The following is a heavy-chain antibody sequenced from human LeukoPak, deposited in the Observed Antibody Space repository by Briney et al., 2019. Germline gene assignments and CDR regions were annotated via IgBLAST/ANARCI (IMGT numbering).Heavy chain of an antibody. J-gene: IGHJ4*02. D-gene: IGHD1-1*01. V-gene: IGHV4-31*03. CDR1: GGSISSGGYY. Sequence: PSQTLSLTCTVSGGSISSGGYYWSWIRQHPGKGLEWIGYIYYSGSTYYNPSLKSRVTISVDTSKNQFSLKLSSVTAADTAVYYCAGWALERIHFDYWGQGTLVTVSS. CDR3: AGWALERIHFDY. CDR2: IYYSGST.